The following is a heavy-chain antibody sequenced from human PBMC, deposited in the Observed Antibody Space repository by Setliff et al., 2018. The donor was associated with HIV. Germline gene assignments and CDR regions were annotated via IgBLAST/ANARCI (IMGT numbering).Heavy chain of an antibody. CDR3: ARAYSGSFDY. V-gene: IGHV4-61*02. CDR2: VDNSGST. CDR1: GGSISSGSYY. J-gene: IGHJ4*02. Sequence: PSETLSLTCTVSGGSISSGSYYWSWIREPAGKGLEWIGRVDNSGSTKYNPSLKSRLTISVDTSKDQFSLKLSSVTAADTAVYYCARAYSGSFDYWGQGTLVTVSS. D-gene: IGHD1-26*01.